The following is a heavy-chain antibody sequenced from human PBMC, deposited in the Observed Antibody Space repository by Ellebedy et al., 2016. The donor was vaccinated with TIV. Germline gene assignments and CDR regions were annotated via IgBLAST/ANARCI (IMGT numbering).Heavy chain of an antibody. CDR2: MYYSGSS. CDR3: AASESADSDY. CDR1: GGSIRNYY. Sequence: MPSETLSLTCTVSGGSIRNYYCTWIRQPPGKGLEGIGHMYYSGSSNYNPSLKSRVTMSIDTSKNQFSLKMSSVTAADTAVYYCAASESADSDYWGPGTLVTVSS. J-gene: IGHJ4*02. V-gene: IGHV4-59*01. D-gene: IGHD2-2*01.